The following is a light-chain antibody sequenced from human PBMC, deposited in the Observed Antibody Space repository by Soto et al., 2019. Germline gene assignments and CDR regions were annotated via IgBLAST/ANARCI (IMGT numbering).Light chain of an antibody. V-gene: IGLV2-8*01. J-gene: IGLJ1*01. Sequence: QSALTQPPSASWSPGQSVTISCTGTSSDVGGYNYVSWYQQHPGKAPKLIIYDVSKRPSGVPDRFSGSKSGNTASLTVSGLQAEDEADYYCSSYAGSSLVFGTGTKVTVL. CDR1: SSDVGGYNY. CDR3: SSYAGSSLV. CDR2: DVS.